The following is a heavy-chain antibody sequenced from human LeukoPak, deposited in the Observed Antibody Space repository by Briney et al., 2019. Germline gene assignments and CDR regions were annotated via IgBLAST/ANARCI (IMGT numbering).Heavy chain of an antibody. CDR1: GGSFSGYY. D-gene: IGHD4-17*01. CDR2: INHSGST. J-gene: IGHJ3*02. CDR3: ARYGVIDAFDI. Sequence: PSETLSLTCAVYGGSFSGYYWSWIRQPPGKGLEWIGEINHSGSTNYNPSLKSRVTISVDTSKNQFSLKLSSVTAADTAVYYCARYGVIDAFDIWGQGTMVTVSS. V-gene: IGHV4-34*01.